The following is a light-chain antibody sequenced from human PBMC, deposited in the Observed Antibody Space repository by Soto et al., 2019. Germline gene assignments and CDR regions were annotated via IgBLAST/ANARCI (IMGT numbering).Light chain of an antibody. CDR2: SAS. Sequence: DVQLTQSPSFLSASEGDRVTITCRASQDINVFLAWYQHKPGRAPRLLIDSASTLQSGGPSRFSGSRSGTEFTLTISSLQPEDIGTYYCQKFNNYPLTFGPGTKVDIK. CDR3: QKFNNYPLT. V-gene: IGKV1-9*01. J-gene: IGKJ3*01. CDR1: QDINVF.